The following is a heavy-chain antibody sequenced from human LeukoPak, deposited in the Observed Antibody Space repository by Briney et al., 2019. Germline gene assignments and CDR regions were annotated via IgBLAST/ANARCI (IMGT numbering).Heavy chain of an antibody. CDR1: GGSISSYY. CDR2: IYYSGST. Sequence: PSETLSLTCTVSGGSISSYYWSWIRQPPGKGLEWIGYIYYSGSTNYNPSLKSRVTISVDTSKNQFSLELSSVTAADTAVYYCARHGSDSGYDYGRYYFDYWGQGTLVTVSS. J-gene: IGHJ4*02. V-gene: IGHV4-59*08. D-gene: IGHD5-12*01. CDR3: ARHGSDSGYDYGRYYFDY.